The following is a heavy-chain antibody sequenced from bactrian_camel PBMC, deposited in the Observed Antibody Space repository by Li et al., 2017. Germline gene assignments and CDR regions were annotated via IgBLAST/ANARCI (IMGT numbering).Heavy chain of an antibody. CDR2: IHTTDGYP. J-gene: IGHJ4*01. V-gene: IGHV3S54*01. CDR3: SKGLRPGDNHLEYDIRA. D-gene: IGHD4*01. Sequence: HVQLVESGGGSVQAGGSLRLSCVVTGTTTRTWSMGWFRQAPGKEEREGIAAIHTTDGYPYYAASVKGRFTISRDNAKNTAYLQLNELKTEDTAMYFCSKGLRPGDNHLEYDIRARGPGTQVTVS. CDR1: GTTTRTWS.